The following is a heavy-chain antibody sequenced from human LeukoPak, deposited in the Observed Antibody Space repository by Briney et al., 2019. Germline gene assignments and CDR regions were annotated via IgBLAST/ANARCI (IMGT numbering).Heavy chain of an antibody. CDR1: GGSISSGGYS. J-gene: IGHJ3*02. V-gene: IGHV4-30-2*01. CDR2: IYHSGST. Sequence: SETLSLTCAVSGGSISSGGYSWSWIRQPPGKGLEWIGYIYHSGSTYYNPSLKSRVTISVDRSKDQFSLKLSSVTAADTAVYYCARGLYYYDSSGYYAPLDIWGQGTVVTVSS. CDR3: ARGLYYYDSSGYYAPLDI. D-gene: IGHD3-22*01.